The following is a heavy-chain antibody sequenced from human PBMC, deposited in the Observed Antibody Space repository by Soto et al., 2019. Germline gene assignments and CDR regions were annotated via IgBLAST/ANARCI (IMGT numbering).Heavy chain of an antibody. Sequence: PGASLKISCKGSGYTFTRNWIGWVRQMPGKGLEWMGIIFPIDSDTRYSPSSQGQVPISAHNSISTAYLQWSSLKASNTAICYCATPGGRDFNAFDVWGQGTMVTVSS. V-gene: IGHV5-51*01. J-gene: IGHJ3*01. CDR2: IFPIDSDT. CDR1: GYTFTRNW. D-gene: IGHD2-21*02. CDR3: ATPGGRDFNAFDV.